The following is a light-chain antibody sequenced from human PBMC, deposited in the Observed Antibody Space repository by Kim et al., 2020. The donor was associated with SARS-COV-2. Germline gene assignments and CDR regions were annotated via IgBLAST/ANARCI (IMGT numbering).Light chain of an antibody. CDR3: QQRSNWLMYT. CDR1: KSVSSY. V-gene: IGKV3-11*01. Sequence: GERAPLSGRASKSVSSYLAWYQQKPGQAPRLLIYYASNRATGIPARFSGSGSGTDFTLTISSLEPEDFAVYYCQQRSNWLMYTFGQGTKLEI. J-gene: IGKJ2*01. CDR2: YAS.